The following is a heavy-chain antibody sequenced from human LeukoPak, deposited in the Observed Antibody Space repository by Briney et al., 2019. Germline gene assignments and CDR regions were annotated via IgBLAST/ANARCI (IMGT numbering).Heavy chain of an antibody. CDR2: IYYSGNT. CDR1: GGSISSSRYF. D-gene: IGHD2-2*01. J-gene: IGHJ4*02. V-gene: IGHV4-39*01. CDR3: ARHRIPAALASAFDY. Sequence: SETLSLTCTVSGGSISSSRYFWDWIRQPPGKGLGWIGAIYYSGNTNYNPSLKSRVTISVDTSKNQFSLKLSSVTAADTAVYYCARHRIPAALASAFDYWGQGTLVTVSS.